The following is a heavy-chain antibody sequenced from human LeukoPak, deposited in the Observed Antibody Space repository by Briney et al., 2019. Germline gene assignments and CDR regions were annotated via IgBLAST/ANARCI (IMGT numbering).Heavy chain of an antibody. CDR1: GFTFGDYA. J-gene: IGHJ4*02. CDR3: TRDRAKYSYGLYYFDY. V-gene: IGHV3-49*03. Sequence: GGSLRLSRTVSGFTFGDYAMSWFRQAPGKGLEWVGFIRSKAYGGTTEYAASVKGRFTISRDDSKSIAYLQMNSLKTEDTAVYYCTRDRAKYSYGLYYFDYWGQGTLVTVSS. CDR2: IRSKAYGGTT. D-gene: IGHD5-18*01.